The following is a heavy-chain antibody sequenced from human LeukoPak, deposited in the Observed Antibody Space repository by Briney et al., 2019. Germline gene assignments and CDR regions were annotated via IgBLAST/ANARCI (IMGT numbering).Heavy chain of an antibody. V-gene: IGHV1-2*02. D-gene: IGHD3-10*01. CDR2: INPNSGAT. J-gene: IGHJ4*02. Sequence: EASVKVSCKASGYTFTSYYMHWVRQAPGQGLEWMGWINPNSGATKYAQQFQGRVTMTRDTSVSTAYMELSRLRSDDTAVYYCERVTRVNYYGLGSYNFWGQGTLVTVSS. CDR1: GYTFTSYY. CDR3: ERVTRVNYYGLGSYNF.